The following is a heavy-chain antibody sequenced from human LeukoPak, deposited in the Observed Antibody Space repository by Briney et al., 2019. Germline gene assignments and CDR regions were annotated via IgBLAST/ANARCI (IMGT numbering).Heavy chain of an antibody. CDR2: ISSSSSYI. J-gene: IGHJ4*02. V-gene: IGHV3-21*01. CDR3: ARGPWEYSSGDC. Sequence: GGSLRLSCAASGFTFSSYSMNWVRQAPGKGLEWVSSISSSSSYIYYADSVKGRFTISRDNAKNSLYLQMNSLRAEDTAVYYCARGPWEYSSGDCWGQGTLVTVSS. CDR1: GFTFSSYS. D-gene: IGHD6-19*01.